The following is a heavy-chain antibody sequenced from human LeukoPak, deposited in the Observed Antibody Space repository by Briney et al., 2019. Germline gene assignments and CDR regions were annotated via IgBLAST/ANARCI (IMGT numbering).Heavy chain of an antibody. J-gene: IGHJ2*01. Sequence: TGGSLRLSCAASGFTFSSYAMSWVRQAPGKGLEWVSAISGSGGSTYYADSVEGRFTISRDNSKNTLYLQMNSLRAEDTAVYYCAKDLSGYRYFDLWGRGTLVTVSS. V-gene: IGHV3-23*01. CDR1: GFTFSSYA. CDR3: AKDLSGYRYFDL. D-gene: IGHD2-15*01. CDR2: ISGSGGST.